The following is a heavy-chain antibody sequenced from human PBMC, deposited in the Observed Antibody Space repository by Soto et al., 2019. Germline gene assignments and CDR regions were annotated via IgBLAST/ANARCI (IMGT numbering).Heavy chain of an antibody. CDR2: VDWDDDK. J-gene: IGHJ4*02. V-gene: IGHV2-70*01. Sequence: SGPTLVNPTQTLTLTCTFSGFSLSTNGMCVSWIRQPPGKALEWLALVDWDDDKFYSISLRTRLTISRDTSKNQVVLTMTDMDPVDTATYYCARTPLTTGWSVDYWGQGTLVTVSS. CDR1: GFSLSTNGMC. CDR3: ARTPLTTGWSVDY. D-gene: IGHD6-19*01.